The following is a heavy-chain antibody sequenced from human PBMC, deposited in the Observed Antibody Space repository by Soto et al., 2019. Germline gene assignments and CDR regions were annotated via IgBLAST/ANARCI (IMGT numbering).Heavy chain of an antibody. Sequence: QAQLQESGPGLVKPSGTLSLTCAVSGGSISSSNWWSWVRQPPGKGLEWIGEIYHSGSTNYNPSLKSRVTISVDKSKNQFSLKLSSVTAADTAVYYCARGELGYGDYGTYLFDYWGQGTLVTVSS. CDR1: GGSISSSNW. D-gene: IGHD4-17*01. CDR3: ARGELGYGDYGTYLFDY. CDR2: IYHSGST. J-gene: IGHJ4*02. V-gene: IGHV4-4*02.